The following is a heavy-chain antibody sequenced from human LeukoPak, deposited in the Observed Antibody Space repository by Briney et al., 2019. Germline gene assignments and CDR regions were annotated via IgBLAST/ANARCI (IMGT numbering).Heavy chain of an antibody. CDR2: INHSGST. V-gene: IGHV4-34*01. D-gene: IGHD3-3*01. CDR3: ARGLPYYDFWSGYYEGGYFDY. Sequence: SETLSLTCAVYGGSFSGYYWSWIRQPPGKGLEWIGEINHSGSTNYNPSLKSRVTISVDTSKNQFSLKLSSVTAADTAVYYCARGLPYYDFWSGYYEGGYFDYWGQGTLVTVSS. J-gene: IGHJ4*02. CDR1: GGSFSGYY.